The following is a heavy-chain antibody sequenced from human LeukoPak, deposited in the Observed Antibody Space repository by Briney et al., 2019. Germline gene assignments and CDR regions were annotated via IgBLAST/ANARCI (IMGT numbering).Heavy chain of an antibody. V-gene: IGHV4-34*01. Sequence: SETLSLTCAVYAESFSGYFWNWIRQPPGKGLEWIGSIYYSGSTYYNPSLKSRVTISVDTSKNQFSLKLSSVTAADTAVYYCARHLRVTIFGVVIGLVGSTLFDYWGQGTLVTVSS. J-gene: IGHJ4*02. CDR3: ARHLRVTIFGVVIGLVGSTLFDY. CDR1: AESFSGYF. CDR2: IYYSGST. D-gene: IGHD3-3*01.